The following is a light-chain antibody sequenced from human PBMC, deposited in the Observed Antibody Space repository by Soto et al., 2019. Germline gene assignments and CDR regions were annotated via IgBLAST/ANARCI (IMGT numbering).Light chain of an antibody. CDR2: GAS. CDR1: QTISSNY. V-gene: IGKV3-20*01. Sequence: EIVLTQSPGTLSLSAGERATLSCRASQTISSNYLAWYQQKPGQAPRLLIFGASYRDTGIPDRFSGSGSGTDFTLTISRLEPEDFAVYYCQQYRSSPPEFTFGPGTKVDIK. J-gene: IGKJ3*01. CDR3: QQYRSSPPEFT.